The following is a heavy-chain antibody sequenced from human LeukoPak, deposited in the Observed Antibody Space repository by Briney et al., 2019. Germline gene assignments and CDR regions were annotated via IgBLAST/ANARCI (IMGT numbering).Heavy chain of an antibody. D-gene: IGHD4-23*01. V-gene: IGHV4-59*02. CDR2: ISDSGGST. CDR3: ARTATVVYFDY. CDR1: GASVSSYH. Sequence: SETLSLTCSVSGASVSSYHWSWIRQPPGKRLEWIGDISDSGGSTSYNPSFSSRVTISIDTSKNQLSLNLGSVTAADTAVYYCARTATVVYFDYWGQGTLVTVSS. J-gene: IGHJ4*02.